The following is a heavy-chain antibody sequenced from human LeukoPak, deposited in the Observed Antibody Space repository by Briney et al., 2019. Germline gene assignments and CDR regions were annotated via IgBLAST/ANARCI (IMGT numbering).Heavy chain of an antibody. Sequence: GMSLRLSCAASGFTFDDYAMHWVRQAPGKGLEWVSGISWNSGSIGYADSVKGRFTISRDNAKNSLYLQMNSLRAEDTALYYCAKKGHYDILTGYHPFDYWGQGTLVTVSS. D-gene: IGHD3-9*01. J-gene: IGHJ4*02. CDR2: ISWNSGSI. CDR1: GFTFDDYA. V-gene: IGHV3-9*01. CDR3: AKKGHYDILTGYHPFDY.